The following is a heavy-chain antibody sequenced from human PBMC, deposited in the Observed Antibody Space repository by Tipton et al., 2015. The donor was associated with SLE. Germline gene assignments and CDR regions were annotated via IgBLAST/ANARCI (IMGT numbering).Heavy chain of an antibody. D-gene: IGHD4-17*01. J-gene: IGHJ4*02. CDR2: IYYSGSA. Sequence: LRLSCAASGFTFSSYAMSWIRQHPGKGLEWIGYIYYSGSAYYNPSLKSRVTISVDTSKNQFSLKLSSVTAADTAVYYCARDPFGAYYGDYEGFWGQGTLVTVSS. V-gene: IGHV4-31*02. CDR1: GFTFSSYA. CDR3: ARDPFGAYYGDYEGF.